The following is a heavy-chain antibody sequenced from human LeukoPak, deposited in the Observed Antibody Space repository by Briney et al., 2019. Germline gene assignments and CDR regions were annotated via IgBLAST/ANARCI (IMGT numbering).Heavy chain of an antibody. CDR2: ISAASGST. J-gene: IGHJ4*02. CDR3: AKEQEGTAIGGVSDY. Sequence: ASVTVSCMPSGYSFTSFGLSWVRQAPGQGPEWMGWISAASGSTNYAQKFQDRVTMTTDTSTTTVYMELRSLRSDDTAVYYCAKEQEGTAIGGVSDYWGQGTVVTVSS. CDR1: GYSFTSFG. D-gene: IGHD2-21*02. V-gene: IGHV1-18*01.